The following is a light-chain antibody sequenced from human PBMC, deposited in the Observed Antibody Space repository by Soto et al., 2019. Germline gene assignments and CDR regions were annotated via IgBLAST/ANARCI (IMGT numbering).Light chain of an antibody. CDR2: GAS. J-gene: IGKJ1*01. V-gene: IGKV3-15*01. CDR1: QSVSNN. Sequence: EIVMTQSPATLSVSPGDSATLSCRARQSVSNNLAWYHQKPGQAPRVLIYGASIRATGVPARFSGSGSGTEFTLTISSLQSEDFALFYCQQYYNWPLTFGQGTKVEIK. CDR3: QQYYNWPLT.